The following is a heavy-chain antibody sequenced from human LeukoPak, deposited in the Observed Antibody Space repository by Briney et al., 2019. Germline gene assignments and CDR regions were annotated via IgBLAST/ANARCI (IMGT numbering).Heavy chain of an antibody. CDR3: ARTAYDFWSGSHMDV. Sequence: KPSETLSLTCAVYGGSFSGYYWSWIRQPPGKGLEWIGEINHSGSTNYNPSLKSRVTISEDTSKNQFSLKLSSVTAADTAVYYCARTAYDFWSGSHMDVWGKGTTVTVSS. CDR1: GGSFSGYY. V-gene: IGHV4-34*01. D-gene: IGHD3-3*01. J-gene: IGHJ6*03. CDR2: INHSGST.